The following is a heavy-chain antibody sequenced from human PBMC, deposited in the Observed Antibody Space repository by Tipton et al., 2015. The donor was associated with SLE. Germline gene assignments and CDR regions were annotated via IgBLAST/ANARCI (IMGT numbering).Heavy chain of an antibody. CDR1: GFTFSSYS. V-gene: IGHV3-48*01. Sequence: GSLRLSCAASGFTFSSYSMNWVRQAPGKGLEWVSYISSSSSTIYYADSVKGRFTISRDNAKNSLYLQMNSLRAEDTAVYYCAKAGYSSGWYAAFDIWGQGTMVTVSS. CDR3: AKAGYSSGWYAAFDI. D-gene: IGHD6-19*01. J-gene: IGHJ3*02. CDR2: ISSSSSTI.